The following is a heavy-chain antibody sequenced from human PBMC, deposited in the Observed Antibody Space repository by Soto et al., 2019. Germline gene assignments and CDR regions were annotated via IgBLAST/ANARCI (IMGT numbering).Heavy chain of an antibody. CDR2: INPNSGGT. D-gene: IGHD4-4*01. CDR1: GYTFTGYY. V-gene: IGHV1-2*04. Sequence: ASVKVSCKASGYTFTGYYIHWVRQAPGQGLEWMGWINPNSGGTNYAQKFQGWVTMARDTSISTAYMELSRLRSDDTAVYYCVRDGGMATVPTLDFDYWGQGTLVTVSS. J-gene: IGHJ4*02. CDR3: VRDGGMATVPTLDFDY.